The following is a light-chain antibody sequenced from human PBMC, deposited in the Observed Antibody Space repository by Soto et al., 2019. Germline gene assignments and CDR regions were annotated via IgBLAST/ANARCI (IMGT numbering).Light chain of an antibody. V-gene: IGKV3-11*01. CDR3: PQRLNMPLT. J-gene: IGKJ4*02. Sequence: IVLTQSPATLSLSPGERATLSCRASPSVSTFFVCYQQKRGQAPRLLIYDAAKRATCIPARFSASGSGTDFTLTISSRGPEGFAVYYCPQRLNMPLTFGGGTTVEIK. CDR1: PSVSTF. CDR2: DAA.